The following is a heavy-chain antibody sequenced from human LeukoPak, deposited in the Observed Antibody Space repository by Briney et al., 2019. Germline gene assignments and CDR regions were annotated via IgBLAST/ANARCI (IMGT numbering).Heavy chain of an antibody. Sequence: SVKVSCKASGFTFTSSAMQWVRQARGQRLEWIGWIVVGSGNTNYAQKFQERVTITRDMSTSTAYMELSSLRPEDTAVYYCAAVIGYSGYDSVGYYFDYWGQGTLVTASS. J-gene: IGHJ4*02. CDR1: GFTFTSSA. D-gene: IGHD5-12*01. CDR3: AAVIGYSGYDSVGYYFDY. CDR2: IVVGSGNT. V-gene: IGHV1-58*02.